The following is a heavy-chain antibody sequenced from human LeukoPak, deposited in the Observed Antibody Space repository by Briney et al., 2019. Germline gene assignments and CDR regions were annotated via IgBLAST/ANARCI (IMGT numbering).Heavy chain of an antibody. CDR1: GGSISSSTYY. CDR3: WRQSGSAMVYYYYYYMDV. J-gene: IGHJ6*03. CDR2: IYYSGTT. D-gene: IGHD5-18*01. V-gene: IGHV4-39*01. Sequence: PSETLSLTCTVSGGSISSSTYYWGWIRQPPGTGLECIGGIYYSGTTYYNPSLKSRVTISVDTSKNQFSLKLSSVTAADTAVYFCWRQSGSAMVYYYYYYMDVWGKGTTVTVSS.